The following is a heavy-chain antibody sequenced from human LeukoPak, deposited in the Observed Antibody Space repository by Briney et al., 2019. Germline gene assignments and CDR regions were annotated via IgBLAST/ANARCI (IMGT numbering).Heavy chain of an antibody. CDR2: INHSGST. CDR3: ARGLGYCSGGSCSYYFDY. Sequence: PSETLSLTCTVSGGSISSYYWSWIRQPPGKGLEWIGEINHSGSTNYNPSLKSRVTISVDTSKNQFSLKLSSVTAADTAVYYCARGLGYCSGGSCSYYFDYWGQGTLVTVSS. J-gene: IGHJ4*02. CDR1: GGSISSYY. D-gene: IGHD2-15*01. V-gene: IGHV4-34*01.